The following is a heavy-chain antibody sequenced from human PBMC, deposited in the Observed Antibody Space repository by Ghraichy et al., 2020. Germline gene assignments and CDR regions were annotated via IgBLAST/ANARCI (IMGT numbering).Heavy chain of an antibody. V-gene: IGHV3-23*01. CDR3: AKGSWGFSYSASDY. Sequence: GGSLRLSCAASGFTFRTYAMSWVRQAPGKGLEWVAGISGSGSSTNYADSVKGRFTISRDNSNNTVYLQLNSLRAEDTAVYYCAKGSWGFSYSASDYWGQGALVTVSS. D-gene: IGHD1-26*01. J-gene: IGHJ4*02. CDR1: GFTFRTYA. CDR2: ISGSGSST.